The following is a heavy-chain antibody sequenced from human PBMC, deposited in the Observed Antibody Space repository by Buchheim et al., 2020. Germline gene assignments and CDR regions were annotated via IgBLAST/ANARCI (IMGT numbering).Heavy chain of an antibody. CDR1: GGTISSGDYY. Sequence: QVQLQESGPGLVKPSQTLSLTCTVSGGTISSGDYYWSWIRQPPGKGLEWIGYIYYSGTTYYNTYLKSRVTISVDTSKHQFSLNRSSVTAAYTAVYYCSRDRSDYGTFDYWGQGTL. J-gene: IGHJ4*02. CDR2: IYYSGTT. V-gene: IGHV4-30-4*01. CDR3: SRDRSDYGTFDY. D-gene: IGHD4-17*01.